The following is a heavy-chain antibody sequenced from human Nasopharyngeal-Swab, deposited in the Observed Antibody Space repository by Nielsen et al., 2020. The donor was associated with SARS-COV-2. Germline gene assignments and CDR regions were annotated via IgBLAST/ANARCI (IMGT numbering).Heavy chain of an antibody. V-gene: IGHV3-33*01. J-gene: IGHJ3*02. CDR3: ARDMVLLPYSGSYPDAFDI. CDR1: GFTFCSYG. D-gene: IGHD1-26*01. CDR2: IWYDGSNK. Sequence: GASLTISCAASGFTFCSYGMHWVRQAPGKGLEWVAVIWYDGSNKYYADSVKGRFTISRDNSKNTLYLQMNSLRAEDTAVYFCARDMVLLPYSGSYPDAFDIWGQGTMVTVSS.